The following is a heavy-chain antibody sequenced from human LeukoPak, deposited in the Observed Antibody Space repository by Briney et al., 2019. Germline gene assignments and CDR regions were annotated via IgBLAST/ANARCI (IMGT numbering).Heavy chain of an antibody. Sequence: ASVKVSCKASGYSFTGYYTHWVRQAPGQGLEWMGWINTNSGGTKYAQKFQGRVTMTRDTSISTAYMELSRLRSDDTAVYYCAADPGPYYYEPGSYINWFDPWGQGTLVTVSS. D-gene: IGHD3-10*01. V-gene: IGHV1-2*02. CDR1: GYSFTGYY. CDR2: INTNSGGT. CDR3: AADPGPYYYEPGSYINWFDP. J-gene: IGHJ5*02.